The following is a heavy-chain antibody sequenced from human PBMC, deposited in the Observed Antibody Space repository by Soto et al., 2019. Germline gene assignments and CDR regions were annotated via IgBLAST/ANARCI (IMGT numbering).Heavy chain of an antibody. V-gene: IGHV1-18*01. CDR2: ISAYNGNT. D-gene: IGHD3-3*01. CDR3: ARDEYDFWSGYPYYYYGMDV. J-gene: IGHJ6*02. Sequence: GASVKVSCKASGYTFTSYGISWVRQAPGQGLEWMGWISAYNGNTNYAQKLQGRVTMTTDTSTSTAYMELRRLRSDDTAVYYCARDEYDFWSGYPYYYYGMDVWGQGTTVTVSS. CDR1: GYTFTSYG.